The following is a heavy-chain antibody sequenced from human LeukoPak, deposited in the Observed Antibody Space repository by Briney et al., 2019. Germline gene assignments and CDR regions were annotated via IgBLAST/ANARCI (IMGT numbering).Heavy chain of an antibody. CDR2: INSDGSST. CDR1: GFTFSSYW. D-gene: IGHD6-19*01. J-gene: IGHJ4*02. CDR3: ANGKAEYSSGWPRGTF. V-gene: IGHV3-74*01. Sequence: GGSLRLSCAASGFTFSSYWMHWARQAPGKGLVWVSRINSDGSSTSYADSVKGRFTISRDNSINTVYMQMNSLRAEDTAVYYCANGKAEYSSGWPRGTFWGQGTLVTVSS.